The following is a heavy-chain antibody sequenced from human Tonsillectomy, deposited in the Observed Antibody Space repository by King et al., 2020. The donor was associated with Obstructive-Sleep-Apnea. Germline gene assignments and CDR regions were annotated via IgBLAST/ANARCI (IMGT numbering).Heavy chain of an antibody. V-gene: IGHV5-10-1*01. CDR2: IDPSDSYT. CDR3: AFGETPIAARLTYYYYGMDV. CDR1: GYSVTSYW. Sequence: VQLVESGAEVKKPGESLRISCKGSGYSVTSYWISCVRQMPGKGLEWMGRIDPSDSYTNYSPSFQGHVTISADKSISTAYLPWSSLKASDTAMYYCAFGETPIAARLTYYYYGMDVWGQGTTVTVSS. D-gene: IGHD6-6*01. J-gene: IGHJ6*02.